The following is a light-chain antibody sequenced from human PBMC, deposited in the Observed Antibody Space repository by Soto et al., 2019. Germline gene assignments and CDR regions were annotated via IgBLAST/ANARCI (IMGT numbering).Light chain of an antibody. CDR2: DAS. J-gene: IGKJ4*01. Sequence: EIVLTQSPVTLSLSPGERATLSCRASQSVTTFLAWYQQKPGQAPRLLIDDASKRATGIPARLSGSGSGTDFTLTISSLEPEDFAVYYCQQRTNGPLTFGGGTKVEIK. CDR1: QSVTTF. CDR3: QQRTNGPLT. V-gene: IGKV3-11*01.